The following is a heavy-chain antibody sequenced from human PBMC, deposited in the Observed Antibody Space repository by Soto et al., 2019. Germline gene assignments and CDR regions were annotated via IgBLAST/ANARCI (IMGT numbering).Heavy chain of an antibody. CDR2: ISFDGLNK. CDR3: GATTSYHYVWGSYRYWGDAFDL. J-gene: IGHJ3*01. Sequence: QVQLVESGGGVVQPGRSLRLSCAASGFIFSTYGMHWVRQAPGKGLEWVAVISFDGLNKYSADSVKGRFSISRDNSKNTLYLQMNSLRADGTAVYYCGATTSYHYVWGSYRYWGDAFDLWGQGTMVGVSA. V-gene: IGHV3-30*03. CDR1: GFIFSTYG. D-gene: IGHD3-16*02.